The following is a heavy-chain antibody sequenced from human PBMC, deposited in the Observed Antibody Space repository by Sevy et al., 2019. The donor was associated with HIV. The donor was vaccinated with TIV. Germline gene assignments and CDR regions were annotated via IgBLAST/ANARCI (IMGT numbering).Heavy chain of an antibody. V-gene: IGHV1-2*02. CDR2: INPNSGGT. Sequence: ASVKVSCKASGYTFTGYYMHWVRQAPGQGLEWMGWINPNSGGTNYAQKFQGRVTMTRDTSIRTAYMELSRLRSDDTAVYYCVRVGRPPGGTYDFWMSSYYYYGMDVWGQGTTVTVSS. CDR1: GYTFTGYY. D-gene: IGHD3-3*01. J-gene: IGHJ6*02. CDR3: VRVGRPPGGTYDFWMSSYYYYGMDV.